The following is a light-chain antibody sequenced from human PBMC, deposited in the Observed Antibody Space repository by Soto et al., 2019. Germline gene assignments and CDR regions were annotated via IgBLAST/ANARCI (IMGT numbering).Light chain of an antibody. CDR3: QHNSSPWT. V-gene: IGKV1-5*03. Sequence: DIQMTQSPSTLSASVGDRVTITCRASQSISSWLAWYQQKPGKAPKLLIYKASSLESGVPSRFSGSGSGTEFTLTISSLQPDDFATYYCQHNSSPWTFGQGTKVEIK. CDR2: KAS. CDR1: QSISSW. J-gene: IGKJ1*01.